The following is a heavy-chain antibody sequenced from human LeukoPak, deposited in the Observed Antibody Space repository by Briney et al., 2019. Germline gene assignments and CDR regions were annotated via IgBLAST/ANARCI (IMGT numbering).Heavy chain of an antibody. Sequence: GGSLRISCAAPGLTFSTYAFHRVRQAPGKGLEWVAVIWYDGSIKYYADSVKGRFTISRDNSKNTLYLQMNSLRGEDTAVYYCARGGYSSSWNFDYWGQGTLVTVSS. D-gene: IGHD6-13*01. J-gene: IGHJ4*02. V-gene: IGHV3-30-3*01. CDR3: ARGGYSSSWNFDY. CDR2: IWYDGSIK. CDR1: GLTFSTYA.